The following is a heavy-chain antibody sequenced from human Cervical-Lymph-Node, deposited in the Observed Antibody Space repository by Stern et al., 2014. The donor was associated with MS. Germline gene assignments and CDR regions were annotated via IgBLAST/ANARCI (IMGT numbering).Heavy chain of an antibody. CDR3: ARGSDT. Sequence: EMQLVESGGGLVQPGGSLRLSCAASGFTFSSYWMNWVRQAPGKGLEWVANIKEDGSETYYVDSVKGRFTITRDNAKNSLYLQMNSLRAEDRAVYYCARGSDTWGQGTLVTVSS. V-gene: IGHV3-7*01. CDR2: IKEDGSET. D-gene: IGHD2-15*01. CDR1: GFTFSSYW. J-gene: IGHJ5*02.